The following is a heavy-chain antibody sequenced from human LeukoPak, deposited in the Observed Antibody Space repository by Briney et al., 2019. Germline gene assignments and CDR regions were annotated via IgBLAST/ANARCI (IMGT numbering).Heavy chain of an antibody. D-gene: IGHD3-16*01. CDR3: ARGYGGVAAGKRFDP. Sequence: ASETLSLTCTVSGGSVSSGSYYWSWIRQPPGKGLEWVGYIYYSGSTTYNPSLKIRVTISVDTSKNQFSLQLSSVTAADTAVYYCARGYGGVAAGKRFDPWGQGTLVTVSS. J-gene: IGHJ5*02. V-gene: IGHV4-61*01. CDR2: IYYSGST. CDR1: GGSVSSGSYY.